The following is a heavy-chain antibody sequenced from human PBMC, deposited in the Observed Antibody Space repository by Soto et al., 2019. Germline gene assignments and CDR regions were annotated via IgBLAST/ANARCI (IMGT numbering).Heavy chain of an antibody. D-gene: IGHD3-16*02. Sequence: RGSLRLSCIASGFTFDNYGMAWVRQTPGRGLEWVAGIANRGDTPYYADSARGRFTISTDNSKNMVFLQMSRLKAEDTATYFCTKGGSPFYPRFFDTWGMGVLVTGSS. CDR3: TKGGSPFYPRFFDT. CDR1: GFTFDNYG. V-gene: IGHV3-23*01. J-gene: IGHJ4*02. CDR2: IANRGDTP.